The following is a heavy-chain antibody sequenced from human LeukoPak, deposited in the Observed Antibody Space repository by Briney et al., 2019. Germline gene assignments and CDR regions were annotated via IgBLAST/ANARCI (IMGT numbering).Heavy chain of an antibody. CDR2: IYHSGST. D-gene: IGHD2-2*02. CDR1: GGSISSDGYY. J-gene: IGHJ3*02. V-gene: IGHV4-30-2*01. Sequence: SQTLSLTCTVSGGSISSDGYYWSWIRQPPGKGLEWIGYIYHSGSTNYNPSLKSRVTMSVDTSKNQFSLKLSSVTAADTAVYYCARRVYCSSTSCYTQTDAFDIWGQGTMVTVSS. CDR3: ARRVYCSSTSCYTQTDAFDI.